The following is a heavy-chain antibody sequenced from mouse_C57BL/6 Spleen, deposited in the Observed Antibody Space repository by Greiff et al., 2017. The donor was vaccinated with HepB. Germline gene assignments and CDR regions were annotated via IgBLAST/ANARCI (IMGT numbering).Heavy chain of an antibody. D-gene: IGHD1-1*01. Sequence: EVMLVESGGGLVKPGGSLKLSCAASGFTFSSYAMSWVRQTPEKRLEWVATISDGGSYTYYPDNVKGRFTISRDNAKNNLYLQMSHLKSEDTAMYYCARDRDYYGSRYKDAMDYWGQGTSVTVSS. CDR3: ARDRDYYGSRYKDAMDY. CDR2: ISDGGSYT. V-gene: IGHV5-4*01. J-gene: IGHJ4*01. CDR1: GFTFSSYA.